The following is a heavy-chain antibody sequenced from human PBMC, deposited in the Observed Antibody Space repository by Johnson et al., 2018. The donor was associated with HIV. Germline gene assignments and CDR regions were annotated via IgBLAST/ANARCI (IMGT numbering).Heavy chain of an antibody. V-gene: IGHV3-30*02. J-gene: IGHJ3*02. D-gene: IGHD1-14*01. CDR1: GFSFSSYG. CDR2: IQYDGSNK. CDR3: ARAGKTVTFDI. Sequence: QVQLVESGGGVVQPGGSLRFSCAASGFSFSSYGMHWVRQAPGKGLERVAFIQYDGSNKYYADSVKGRFTISRDNSKNTLYLQMNSLRAEDTAVYYCARAGKTVTFDIWGQGTMFTVSS.